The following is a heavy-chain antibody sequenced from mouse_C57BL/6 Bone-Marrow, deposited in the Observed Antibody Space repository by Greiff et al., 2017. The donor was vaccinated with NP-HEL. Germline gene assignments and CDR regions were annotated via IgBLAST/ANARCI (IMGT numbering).Heavy chain of an antibody. D-gene: IGHD2-14*01. J-gene: IGHJ3*01. Sequence: EVMLVESGGGLVKPGGSLKLSCAASGFTFSDYGMHWVRQAPEKGLEWVAYISGGSSTIYYADTVKGRFTISRDNAKNTLFLQMTSLRSEDTAMYYCAVLGFAYWGQGTLVTVSA. CDR3: AVLGFAY. V-gene: IGHV5-17*01. CDR1: GFTFSDYG. CDR2: ISGGSSTI.